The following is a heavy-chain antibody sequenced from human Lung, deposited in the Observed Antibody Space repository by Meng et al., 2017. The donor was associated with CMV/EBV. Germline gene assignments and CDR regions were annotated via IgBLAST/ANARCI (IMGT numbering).Heavy chain of an antibody. CDR2: IHPNTGGT. V-gene: IGHV1-2*02. CDR1: GYTFTGHY. D-gene: IGHD7-27*01. J-gene: IGHJ4*02. Sequence: ASVXVSCKASGYTFTGHYMHWVRQAPGQGLEWMGWIHPNTGGTNYAQNFQGRVTLTRDTSIRTVYMELSSLRSDDTAMYYCARDDNWGPDYGGQGTMVTVSS. CDR3: ARDDNWGPDY.